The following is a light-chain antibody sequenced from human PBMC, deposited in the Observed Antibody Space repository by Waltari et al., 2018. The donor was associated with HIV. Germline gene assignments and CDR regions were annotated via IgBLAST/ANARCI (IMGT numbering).Light chain of an antibody. CDR1: TSNLRSNA. CDR3: AAWDDSLIAHV. Sequence: QSVLTQPPSMSGTPGPRVTISCSGSTSNLRSNAVNWYQQLPGTAPKLLIYRDNQRPSGVPDRFSGSKSGTSASLAISGLQSDDEADYYCAAWDDSLIAHVFGPGTKVTVL. J-gene: IGLJ1*01. CDR2: RDN. V-gene: IGLV1-44*01.